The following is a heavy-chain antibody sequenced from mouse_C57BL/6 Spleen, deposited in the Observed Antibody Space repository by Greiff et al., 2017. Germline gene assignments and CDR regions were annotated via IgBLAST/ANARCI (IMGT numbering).Heavy chain of an antibody. CDR2: IYPGSGST. CDR1: GYTFTSYW. V-gene: IGHV1-55*01. Sequence: QVQLQQPGAELVKPGASVKMSCKASGYTFTSYWITWVKQRPGQGLEWIGDIYPGSGSTNYNEKFKGKATLTVDTSSSTAYMQLSSLTSEDSAVYYCARVRDYDGGAWFAYWGQGTLVTVSA. J-gene: IGHJ3*01. D-gene: IGHD2-4*01. CDR3: ARVRDYDGGAWFAY.